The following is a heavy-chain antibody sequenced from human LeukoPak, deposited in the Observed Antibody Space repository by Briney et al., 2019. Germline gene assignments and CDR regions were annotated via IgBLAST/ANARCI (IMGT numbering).Heavy chain of an antibody. CDR1: GGSISSSNW. V-gene: IGHV4-4*02. Sequence: PSGTLSLTCAVSGGSISSSNWWSWVRQPPGKGLEWIGEIYHSGSTNYNPSLKSRVTISVDKSKNRFSLKLSSVTAADTAVYYCARWIGALVDWYFDLWGRGTLVTVSS. J-gene: IGHJ2*01. CDR2: IYHSGST. D-gene: IGHD3-10*01. CDR3: ARWIGALVDWYFDL.